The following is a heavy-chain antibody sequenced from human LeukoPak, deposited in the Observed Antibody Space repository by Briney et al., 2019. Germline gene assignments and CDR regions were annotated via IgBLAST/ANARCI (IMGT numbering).Heavy chain of an antibody. V-gene: IGHV4-59*01. D-gene: IGHD5-12*01. J-gene: IGHJ4*02. Sequence: SETLSLTCTVSGGSISSYYWSWIRQPPGKGLEWIGYIYYSGSTNYNPSLKSRVTISVDTSKNQFSLKLSSVTAADTAVYYCASHEDIVATIFVYWGQGTLVTVSS. CDR3: ASHEDIVATIFVY. CDR2: IYYSGST. CDR1: GGSISSYY.